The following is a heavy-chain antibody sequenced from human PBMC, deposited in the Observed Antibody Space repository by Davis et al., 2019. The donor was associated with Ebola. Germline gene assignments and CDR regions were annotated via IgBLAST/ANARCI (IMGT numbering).Heavy chain of an antibody. D-gene: IGHD6-13*01. CDR3: ARGSWSGYLFDY. J-gene: IGHJ4*02. V-gene: IGHV4-59*01. CDR1: GGSISNNY. Sequence: MPSETLSLTCTVSGGSISNNYWSWIRQPPGKGLEWIGYMYYSGSSNYNPSLKSRVTMSVDTSRNQFSLKLSSVTAADTAVYYCARGSWSGYLFDYWGQGMQVTVSS. CDR2: MYYSGSS.